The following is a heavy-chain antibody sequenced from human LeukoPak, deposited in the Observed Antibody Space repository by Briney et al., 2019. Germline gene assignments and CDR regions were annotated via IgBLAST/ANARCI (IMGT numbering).Heavy chain of an antibody. Sequence: PSETLSLTCTVSGGSISSYYWSWIRQPPGKGLEWIGYIYYRGSTNYNPSLKSRVTISVDTSKNRFSLKLSSVTAADTAVYYCARRGGGRVGSGSYWYFDYWGQGTLVTVSS. CDR3: ARRGGGRVGSGSYWYFDY. D-gene: IGHD3-10*01. J-gene: IGHJ4*02. V-gene: IGHV4-59*08. CDR1: GGSISSYY. CDR2: IYYRGST.